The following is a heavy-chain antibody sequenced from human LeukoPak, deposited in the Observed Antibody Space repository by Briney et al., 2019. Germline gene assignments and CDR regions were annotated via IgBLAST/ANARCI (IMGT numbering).Heavy chain of an antibody. CDR3: ARAYYYDSSGYPDAFDI. V-gene: IGHV4-59*01. D-gene: IGHD3-22*01. CDR1: VGSISSYY. Sequence: SETLSLTCTVSVGSISSYYWSWIRQPPGKGLEWIGYIYYSGSTNYNPSLKSRVTISVDTSKNQFSLKLSSVTAADTAVYYCARAYYYDSSGYPDAFDIWGQGTMVTVSS. CDR2: IYYSGST. J-gene: IGHJ3*02.